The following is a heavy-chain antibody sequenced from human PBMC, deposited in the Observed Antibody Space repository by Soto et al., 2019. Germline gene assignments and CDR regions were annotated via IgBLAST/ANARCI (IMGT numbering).Heavy chain of an antibody. V-gene: IGHV3-23*01. CDR3: AKDSTLRGGCAMSDGEN. D-gene: IGHD2-2*01. CDR1: GFTFSSYA. Sequence: GGSLRLCCAASGFTFSSYAMSWVRQAPGKVLEWVSAISGSGGSTYYADSVKGRFTISRDNSKNTLYLKMNSLRAEDTAVYYCAKDSTLRGGCAMSDGENWGQRTMVT. J-gene: IGHJ4*02. CDR2: ISGSGGST.